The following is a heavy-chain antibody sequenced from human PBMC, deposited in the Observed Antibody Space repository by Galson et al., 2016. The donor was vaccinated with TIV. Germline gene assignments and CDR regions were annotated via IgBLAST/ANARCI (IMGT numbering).Heavy chain of an antibody. CDR1: EFTFSNYA. CDR3: AKALSIRYFFDN. V-gene: IGHV3-23*01. J-gene: IGHJ4*02. CDR2: ISVSGGST. Sequence: SLRLSCAASEFTFSNYAMNWVRQAPGKGLEWVSAISVSGGSTYYADSVKGRFTVSRDNSKNTLYLQMISLRAEDTSLYYCAKALSIRYFFDNWGQGTLVTVSS. D-gene: IGHD3-16*02.